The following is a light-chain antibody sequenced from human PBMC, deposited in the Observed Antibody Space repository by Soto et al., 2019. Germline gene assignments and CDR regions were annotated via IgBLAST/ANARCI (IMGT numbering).Light chain of an antibody. CDR1: QSVSSSY. J-gene: IGKJ1*01. CDR2: GAS. Sequence: EIXXTQSPGTLSLSPGERATLSCRASQSVSSSYLAWYQQNPGQAPRLLIYGASSRATGIPDRFSGSGSGTDFTLTISRLEPEDFAVYYCQQYGSSPPWTFGQGTKVEIK. V-gene: IGKV3-20*01. CDR3: QQYGSSPPWT.